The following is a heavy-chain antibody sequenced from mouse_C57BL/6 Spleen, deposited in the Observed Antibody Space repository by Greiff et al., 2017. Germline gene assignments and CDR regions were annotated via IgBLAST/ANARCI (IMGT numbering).Heavy chain of an antibody. J-gene: IGHJ2*01. CDR1: GYTFTSYW. D-gene: IGHD1-1*01. V-gene: IGHV1-52*01. CDR2: IDPSDSET. Sequence: QVQLQQPGAELVRPGSSVKLSCKASGYTFTSYWMHWVKQRPIQGLEWIGNIDPSDSETHYNQKFKDKATLTVDKSSSTAYMQLSSLTSEDSAVYYCAREYYGSSSYFDYWGQGTTLTVSS. CDR3: AREYYGSSSYFDY.